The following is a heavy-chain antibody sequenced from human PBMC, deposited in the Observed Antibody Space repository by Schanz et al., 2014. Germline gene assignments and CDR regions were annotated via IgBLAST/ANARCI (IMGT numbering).Heavy chain of an antibody. CDR3: AGDKGDYPFFYFGMDV. V-gene: IGHV3-23*04. CDR2: ISATSPDT. D-gene: IGHD4-17*01. CDR1: GFTFSSYW. J-gene: IGHJ6*02. Sequence: VQLVESGGGLVQPGESLRLSCAASGFTFSSYWMHWVRQAPGKGLEWVSSISATSPDTYYADSVKGRFTITRDNSKNTVFLQMNGLRTDDTAVYSCAGDKGDYPFFYFGMDVWGQGTTVTVSS.